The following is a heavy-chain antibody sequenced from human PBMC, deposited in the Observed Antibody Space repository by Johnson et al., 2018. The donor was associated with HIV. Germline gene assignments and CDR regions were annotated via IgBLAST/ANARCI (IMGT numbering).Heavy chain of an antibody. CDR3: AKVIAVAGTGAFDI. CDR2: IKQDGTEK. Sequence: MQLVESGGGLIQPGGSLRLSCAASGFTVSSNYMNWVRQAPGKGLEWVANIKQDGTEKFYADSVKGRFTISRDNAMNSLYLQMNTVRAEDTAVYYCAKVIAVAGTGAFDIWGQGTMVTVS. J-gene: IGHJ3*02. V-gene: IGHV3-7*01. D-gene: IGHD6-19*01. CDR1: GFTVSSNY.